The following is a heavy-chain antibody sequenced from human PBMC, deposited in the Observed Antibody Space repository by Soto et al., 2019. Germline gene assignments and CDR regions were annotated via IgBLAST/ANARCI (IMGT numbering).Heavy chain of an antibody. Sequence: QVQLQESGPGLVKPSQTLSLTCTVSGGSISSGGYYWSWIRQHPGKGLEWIGYIYYSGSTYYNPSLKSRVTISVDTSKNQFSLKLSSVTAADTAVYYCSRDQGATSWDAFDIWGQGTMVTVSS. J-gene: IGHJ3*02. V-gene: IGHV4-31*03. CDR1: GGSISSGGYY. D-gene: IGHD1-26*01. CDR2: IYYSGST. CDR3: SRDQGATSWDAFDI.